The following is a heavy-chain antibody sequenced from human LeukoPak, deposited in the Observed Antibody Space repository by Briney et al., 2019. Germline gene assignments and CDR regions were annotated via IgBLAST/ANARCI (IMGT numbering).Heavy chain of an antibody. CDR2: ISSSGSTI. CDR3: AREGRGDVSQWLVFDH. Sequence: PGGSLRLSCAASGFTFSSYEMNWVRQAPGKGLEWVSYISSSGSTIYYADSVKGRFTISRDNAKNSLYLQMNSLRAEDTAVYYCAREGRGDVSQWLVFDHWGQGTLVTVSS. D-gene: IGHD6-19*01. CDR1: GFTFSSYE. V-gene: IGHV3-48*03. J-gene: IGHJ4*02.